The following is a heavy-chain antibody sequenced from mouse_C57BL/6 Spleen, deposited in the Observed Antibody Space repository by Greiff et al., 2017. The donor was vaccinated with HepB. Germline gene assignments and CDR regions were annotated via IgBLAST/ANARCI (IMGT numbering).Heavy chain of an antibody. J-gene: IGHJ4*01. CDR2: ISSGSSTI. CDR1: GFTFSDYG. V-gene: IGHV5-17*01. Sequence: DVHLVESGGGLVKPGGSLKLSCAASGFTFSDYGMHWVRQAPEKGLEWVAYISSGSSTIYYADTVKGRFTLSRDNAKNTLFLQMTSLRSEDTAMYYCARRSSGFYAMDYWGQGTSVTVSS. CDR3: ARRSSGFYAMDY. D-gene: IGHD3-2*02.